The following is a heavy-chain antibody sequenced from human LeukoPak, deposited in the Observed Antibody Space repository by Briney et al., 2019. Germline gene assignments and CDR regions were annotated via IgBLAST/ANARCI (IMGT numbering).Heavy chain of an antibody. Sequence: PSETLSLTCTVSGGSISSNYWSWIRQPPGKGLEWIGYIYYSGSTNHNPSLKSRVTISIDTSKNLFSLRLSSVTAADTAIYYCARDGAGRSFYYWGQGALVTVSS. V-gene: IGHV4-59*01. J-gene: IGHJ4*02. D-gene: IGHD6-13*01. CDR2: IYYSGST. CDR3: ARDGAGRSFYY. CDR1: GGSISSNY.